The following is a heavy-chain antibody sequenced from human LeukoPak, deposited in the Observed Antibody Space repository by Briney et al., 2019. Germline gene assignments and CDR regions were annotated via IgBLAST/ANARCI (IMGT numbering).Heavy chain of an antibody. Sequence: SETLSLTCAVSGGSISSSNWWSWVRQPPGKGLEWIGEIYHSGSTNYNPSLKSRVTISVGKSKNQFSLKLSSVTAADTAVYYCAGGDLYYFDYWGQGTLVTVSS. V-gene: IGHV4-4*02. D-gene: IGHD2-21*02. CDR3: AGGDLYYFDY. CDR2: IYHSGST. CDR1: GGSISSSNW. J-gene: IGHJ4*02.